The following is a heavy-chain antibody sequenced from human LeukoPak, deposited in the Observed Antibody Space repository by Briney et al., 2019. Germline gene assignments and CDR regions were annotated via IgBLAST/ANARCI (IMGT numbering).Heavy chain of an antibody. CDR3: AKGGGRPLDDAFDV. Sequence: GGSLRLSCAASGFTFTNYDMTWVRQAPGMGLEWVSTILNNGVSTYHADSVKGRFTISRGNSRNTLHLQMNSLRAEDTAIYYCAKGGGRPLDDAFDVWGQGTMVTVSS. J-gene: IGHJ3*01. V-gene: IGHV3-23*01. CDR1: GFTFTNYD. CDR2: ILNNGVST.